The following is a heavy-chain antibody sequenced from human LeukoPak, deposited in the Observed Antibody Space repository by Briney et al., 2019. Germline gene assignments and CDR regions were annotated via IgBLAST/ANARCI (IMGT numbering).Heavy chain of an antibody. J-gene: IGHJ5*02. CDR3: ARVMFFAISARHFHNWFDP. D-gene: IGHD6-6*01. V-gene: IGHV4-39*07. CDR1: GGSISSGSYY. CDR2: IYYSGST. Sequence: PSQTLSLTCTVSGGSISSGSYYWGWIRQPPGKGLEWIGSIYYSGSTYYNPSLKSRVTISVNTSKNQFSLKLSSVTAADTAVYYCARVMFFAISARHFHNWFDPWGQGTLVTVSS.